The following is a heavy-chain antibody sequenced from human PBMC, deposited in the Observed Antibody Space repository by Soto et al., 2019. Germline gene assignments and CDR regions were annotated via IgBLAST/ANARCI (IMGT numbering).Heavy chain of an antibody. V-gene: IGHV3-30*18. CDR2: ISDDGSNK. CDR3: AKGGGDYGDYPFDY. J-gene: IGHJ4*02. D-gene: IGHD4-17*01. CDR1: RFTFSSYG. Sequence: QVQLVESGGGVVQPGRSLRLSCAASRFTFSSYGMHWVRQAPGRGLEWVAVISDDGSNKSYADFAKGRFTISRDNSKNTLYLQMNSLRAEDTAVYYCAKGGGDYGDYPFDYWGQGTLVTVSS.